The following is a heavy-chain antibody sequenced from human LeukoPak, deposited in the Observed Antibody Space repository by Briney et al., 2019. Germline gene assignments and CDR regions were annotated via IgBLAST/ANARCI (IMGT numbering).Heavy chain of an antibody. V-gene: IGHV4-59*01. CDR3: ARDADGYNYLDY. J-gene: IGHJ4*02. D-gene: IGHD5-24*01. CDR1: GGSISSYY. Sequence: SETLSLTCAVSGGSISSYYWSWIRQPPGKGLEWIGYIYYSGSTNYNPSLKSRVTISVDTSKNQFSLKLSSVTAADTAVYYCARDADGYNYLDYWGQGTLVTVSS. CDR2: IYYSGST.